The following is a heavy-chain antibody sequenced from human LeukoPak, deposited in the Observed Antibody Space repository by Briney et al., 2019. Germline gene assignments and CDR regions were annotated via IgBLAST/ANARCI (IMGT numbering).Heavy chain of an antibody. CDR1: GYTFTSYG. CDR2: IIPIFGTA. Sequence: ASVKVSCKASGYTFTSYGISWVRQAPGQGLEWMGGIIPIFGTANYAQKFQGRVTITADESTSTAYMELSSLRSEDTAVYYCARYYYDNNYYYYYGMDVWGQGTTVTVSS. J-gene: IGHJ6*02. CDR3: ARYYYDNNYYYYYGMDV. V-gene: IGHV1-69*13. D-gene: IGHD3-22*01.